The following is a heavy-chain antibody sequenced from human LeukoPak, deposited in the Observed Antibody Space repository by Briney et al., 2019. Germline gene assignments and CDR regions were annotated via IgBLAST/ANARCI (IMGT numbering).Heavy chain of an antibody. CDR3: AKVRQGIQLWSPPPDY. V-gene: IGHV3-23*01. D-gene: IGHD5-18*01. CDR2: ISSSGDTT. Sequence: PGGSLRLSCAASGFTFSTYAMSWVRQAPGKGLEWVSAISSSGDTTYYTDSVKGRFTISRDNSKNTLYLQMNSLRAEDTAVYYCAKVRQGIQLWSPPPDYWGQGTLVTVSS. J-gene: IGHJ4*02. CDR1: GFTFSTYA.